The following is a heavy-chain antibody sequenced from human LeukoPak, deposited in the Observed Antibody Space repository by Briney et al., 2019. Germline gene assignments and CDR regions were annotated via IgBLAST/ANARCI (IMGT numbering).Heavy chain of an antibody. J-gene: IGHJ4*02. CDR2: INSDGDST. CDR3: VKTPYSSTWYVGDS. Sequence: PGGSLRLSCSASGFTFSSYAMHWVRQAAGEGLEYVSAINSDGDSTYYADSVKGRFTISRDNSKNTLYLQMSSLRPEDSGVYYCVKTPYSSTWYVGDSWGQGTLVTVSS. V-gene: IGHV3-64D*06. CDR1: GFTFSSYA. D-gene: IGHD2/OR15-2a*01.